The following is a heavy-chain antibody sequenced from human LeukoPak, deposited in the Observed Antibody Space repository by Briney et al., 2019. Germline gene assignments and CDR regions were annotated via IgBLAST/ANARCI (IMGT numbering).Heavy chain of an antibody. Sequence: SETLSLTCTVSGGSISSSSYYRGWIRQPPGKGLEWIGSIYYSGSTYYNPSLKSRVTISVDTSKNHFSLRLSSVTAADTAVYYCARRGRVEYSSSSYAFDIWGQGTMVTVSS. CDR3: ARRGRVEYSSSSYAFDI. J-gene: IGHJ3*02. D-gene: IGHD6-6*01. CDR2: IYYSGST. V-gene: IGHV4-39*02. CDR1: GGSISSSSYY.